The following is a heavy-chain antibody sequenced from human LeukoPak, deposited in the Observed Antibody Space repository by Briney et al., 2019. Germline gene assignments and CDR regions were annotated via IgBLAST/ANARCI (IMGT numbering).Heavy chain of an antibody. Sequence: GGSLRLSCAASGFTVSTNYMSWVRQAPGKGLEWVSVIYSGGTTYYADSVKGRFAISRDNSKNTLYLQMNSLRAEDTAVYYCARDRGGSRSDCWGQGTLVTVSS. CDR3: ARDRGGSRSDC. D-gene: IGHD6-13*01. V-gene: IGHV3-66*01. J-gene: IGHJ4*02. CDR2: IYSGGTT. CDR1: GFTVSTNY.